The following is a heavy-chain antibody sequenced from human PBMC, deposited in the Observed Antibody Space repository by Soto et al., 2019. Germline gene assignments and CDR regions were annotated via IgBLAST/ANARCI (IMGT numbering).Heavy chain of an antibody. Sequence: LRLSCAASGFTFSSYAMSWVRQAPGKGLEWVSAISGSGGSTYYADSVKGRFTISRDNSKNTLYLQMNSLRAEDTAVYYCAKVPSYYYDSSGYHFHWAQGTLVTVSS. CDR1: GFTFSSYA. J-gene: IGHJ4*02. V-gene: IGHV3-23*01. D-gene: IGHD3-22*01. CDR3: AKVPSYYYDSSGYHFH. CDR2: ISGSGGST.